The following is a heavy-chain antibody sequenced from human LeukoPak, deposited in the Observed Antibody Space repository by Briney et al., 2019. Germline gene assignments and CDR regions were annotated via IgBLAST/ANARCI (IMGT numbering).Heavy chain of an antibody. D-gene: IGHD4-17*01. V-gene: IGHV4-31*03. CDR2: IYYSGST. Sequence: SETLSLTCTVSGGSISSGGYYWSWIRQHPGKGLEWIGYIYYSGSTYYNPSLKSRVIISVDTSKNQFSLKLSSVTAADTAVYYCARADGDYGLSYYYYGMDVWGQGTTVTVSS. J-gene: IGHJ6*02. CDR1: GGSISSGGYY. CDR3: ARADGDYGLSYYYYGMDV.